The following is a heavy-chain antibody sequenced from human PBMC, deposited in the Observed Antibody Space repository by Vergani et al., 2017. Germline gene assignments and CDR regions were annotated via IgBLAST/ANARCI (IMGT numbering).Heavy chain of an antibody. CDR1: GGTFSSYA. CDR2: IIPIFGTA. CDR3: ASSYYDSSGYYRFYYYYGMDV. J-gene: IGHJ6*02. V-gene: IGHV1-69*06. Sequence: QVQLVQSGAEVKKPGSSVKVSCKASGGTFSSYAISWVRQAPGQGLEWIGGIIPIFGTANYAQKFQGRVTITADKSTSTAYMELSSLRSEDTAVYYCASSYYDSSGYYRFYYYYGMDVWGQGTTVTVSS. D-gene: IGHD3-22*01.